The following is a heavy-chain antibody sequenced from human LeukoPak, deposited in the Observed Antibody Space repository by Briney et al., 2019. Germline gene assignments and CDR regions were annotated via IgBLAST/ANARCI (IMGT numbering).Heavy chain of an antibody. J-gene: IGHJ4*02. CDR1: GFTFSRFW. CDR3: AEVVVGY. D-gene: IGHD3-22*01. Sequence: RGSLRLSCAASGFTFSRFWMSWVSQAPGKGLEWVANIKTDGSEKYYVDSVKGRFTISRDNAKNSLYLQMNSLRAEDTAVYYCAEVVVGYWGQGTLVTVSS. CDR2: IKTDGSEK. V-gene: IGHV3-7*05.